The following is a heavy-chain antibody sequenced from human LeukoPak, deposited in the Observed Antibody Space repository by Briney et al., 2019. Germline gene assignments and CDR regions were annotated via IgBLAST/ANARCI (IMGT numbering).Heavy chain of an antibody. D-gene: IGHD1-26*01. CDR3: ARDFSVGY. CDR1: GFTFDDYA. J-gene: IGHJ4*02. Sequence: GGSLRLSCAASGFTFDDYAMHWVRQAPGKGLEWVSGISWNSGSIGYADSVKGRFTISRDNAKNTLYLQMNSLRAEDTAVYYCARDFSVGYWGQGTLVTVSS. CDR2: ISWNSGSI. V-gene: IGHV3-9*01.